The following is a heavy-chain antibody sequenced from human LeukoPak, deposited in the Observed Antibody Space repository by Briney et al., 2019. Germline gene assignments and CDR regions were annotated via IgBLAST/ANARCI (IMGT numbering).Heavy chain of an antibody. D-gene: IGHD4-17*01. Sequence: PGRSLRLSSAASGFTFSSFGMHWVRQAPGQGLEWVAVISFDGSNQYYADSVKGRFTIYRDNFKNTVYLQMNSLRAEETAVYYCAKSHPPTVTTEEGEYLQHWGQGTLVTVSS. V-gene: IGHV3-30*18. CDR3: AKSHPPTVTTEEGEYLQH. CDR1: GFTFSSFG. J-gene: IGHJ1*01. CDR2: ISFDGSNQ.